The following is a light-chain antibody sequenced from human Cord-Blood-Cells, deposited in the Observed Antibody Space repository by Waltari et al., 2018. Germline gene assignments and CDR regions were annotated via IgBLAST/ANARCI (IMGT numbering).Light chain of an antibody. J-gene: IGLJ2*01. CDR2: DVS. CDR1: SSDVVGYNY. CDR3: SSYTRSSTLV. Sequence: QSALTLPASVSGSAGQSVTISCTVTSSDVVGYNYASWCLQHPGKAPKLMFYDVSNRPSGLSNRVAGSKSGHTAFLTISVLEDEDEADYYCSSYTRSSTLVVGGGTKLTVL. V-gene: IGLV2-14*01.